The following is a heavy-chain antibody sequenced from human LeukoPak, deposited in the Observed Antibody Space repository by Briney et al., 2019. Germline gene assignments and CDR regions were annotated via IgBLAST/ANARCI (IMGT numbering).Heavy chain of an antibody. CDR3: ARIVGATKGSDY. V-gene: IGHV1-46*01. CDR1: GYTFTSYG. J-gene: IGHJ4*02. Sequence: GASVKVSCKASGYTFTSYGISWVRQAPGQGLEWMGIINPSGGSTSYAQKFQGRVTMTRDTSTSTVYMELSSLRSEDTAVYYCARIVGATKGSDYWGQETLVTVSS. CDR2: INPSGGST. D-gene: IGHD1-26*01.